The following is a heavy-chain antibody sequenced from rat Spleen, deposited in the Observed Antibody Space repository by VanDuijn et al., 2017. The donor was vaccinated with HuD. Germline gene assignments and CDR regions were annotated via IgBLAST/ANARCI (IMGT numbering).Heavy chain of an antibody. CDR2: ISTGGGST. D-gene: IGHD1-2*01. J-gene: IGHJ1*01. CDR1: GFTFSNYY. CDR3: TTVITIAAIGDYWYFDF. V-gene: IGHV5-27*01. Sequence: EVQLVESGGGLVQPGRSLKLSCAASGFTFSNYYMAWVRQAPTKGLEWVAYISTGGGSTYYRDSVKGRFTISRDNAKSTLYLQMDSLRSEDTATYYCTTVITIAAIGDYWYFDFWGPGTMVTVSS.